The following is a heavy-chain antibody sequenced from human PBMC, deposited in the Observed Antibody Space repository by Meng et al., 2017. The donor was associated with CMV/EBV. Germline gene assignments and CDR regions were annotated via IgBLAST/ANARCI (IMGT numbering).Heavy chain of an antibody. CDR2: TYYRSKWYN. J-gene: IGHJ4*02. CDR1: GDSVSSNSAA. Sequence: SCAISGDSVSSNSAAWNWIRQSPSRGLEWLGRTYYRSKWYNDYAVSVKSRITINPDTSKNQFSLQLNSVTPKDTAVYYCARAGGYSSSWYFDYWGQGTLVTVSS. D-gene: IGHD6-13*01. CDR3: ARAGGYSSSWYFDY. V-gene: IGHV6-1*01.